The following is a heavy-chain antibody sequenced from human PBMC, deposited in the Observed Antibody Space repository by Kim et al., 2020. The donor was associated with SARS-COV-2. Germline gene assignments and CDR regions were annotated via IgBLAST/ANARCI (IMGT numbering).Heavy chain of an antibody. Sequence: SETLSLTCTVSGGSISSSSYYWGWIRQPPGKGLEWIGSIYYSGSTYYNPSLKSRVTISVDTSKNQFSLKLSSVTAADTAVYYCARLRAYDSSGYSNHHF. CDR3: ARLRAYDSSGYSNHHF. J-gene: IGHJ4*01. CDR1: GGSISSSSYY. CDR2: IYYSGST. D-gene: IGHD3-22*01. V-gene: IGHV4-39*01.